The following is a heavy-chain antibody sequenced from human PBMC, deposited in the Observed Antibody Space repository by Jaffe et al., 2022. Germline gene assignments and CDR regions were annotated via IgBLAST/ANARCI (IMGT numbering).Heavy chain of an antibody. J-gene: IGHJ1*01. V-gene: IGHV4-38-2*01. Sequence: QVQLQESGPGLVKPSETLSLTCAVSGYSISSGYYWGWIRQPPGKGLEWIGSIYHSGSTYYNPSLKSRVTISVDTSKNQFSLKLSSVTAADTAVYYCARLWVPGSGHRYLQHWGQGTLVTVSS. CDR1: GYSISSGYY. CDR3: ARLWVPGSGHRYLQH. CDR2: IYHSGST. D-gene: IGHD6-19*01.